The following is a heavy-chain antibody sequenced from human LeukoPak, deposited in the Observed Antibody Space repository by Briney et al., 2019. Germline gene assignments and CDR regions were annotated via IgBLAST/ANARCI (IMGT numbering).Heavy chain of an antibody. J-gene: IGHJ4*02. V-gene: IGHV4-59*01. CDR3: ARCSGYYYDY. Sequence: SSETLSLTCTVSGGSISSYYWSWIRQPPGKGLEWIGYIYDSGSTNYNPSLKSRVTISVDTSKNQFSLKLSSVTAADTAVYYCARCSGYYYDYWGQGILVTVSS. D-gene: IGHD3-22*01. CDR2: IYDSGST. CDR1: GGSISSYY.